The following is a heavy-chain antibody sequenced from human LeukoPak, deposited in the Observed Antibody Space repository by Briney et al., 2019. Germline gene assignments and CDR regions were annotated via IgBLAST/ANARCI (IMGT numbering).Heavy chain of an antibody. CDR3: ARGVWFGELSFDY. J-gene: IGHJ4*02. Sequence: ASVKVSCKASGGTFSSYAISWVRQAPGQGLEWMGGIIPIFGTANYAQKFQGRVTITADKSTSTAYMELSSLRSEDTVVYYCARGVWFGELSFDYWGQGTLVTVSS. V-gene: IGHV1-69*06. D-gene: IGHD3-10*01. CDR1: GGTFSSYA. CDR2: IIPIFGTA.